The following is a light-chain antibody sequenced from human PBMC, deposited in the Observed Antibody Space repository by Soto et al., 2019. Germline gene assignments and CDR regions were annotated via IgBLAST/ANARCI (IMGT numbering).Light chain of an antibody. J-gene: IGKJ5*01. CDR2: GSS. CDR3: QQYHHWPPTT. Sequence: EVVMTQSPATLSVSPGERATLSCRASQRVSSNLAWYQQKPGQAPRLLIYGSSTRATGIPDRFSGSGSGTEFTLTISSLQSEDFAVYYCQQYHHWPPTTFGQGTRLEN. V-gene: IGKV3-15*01. CDR1: QRVSSN.